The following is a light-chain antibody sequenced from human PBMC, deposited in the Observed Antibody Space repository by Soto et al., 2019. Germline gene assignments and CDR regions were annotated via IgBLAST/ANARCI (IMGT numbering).Light chain of an antibody. CDR1: SSDVGAHNF. CDR2: EIS. Sequence: QSALTQPASVSGSPGQSITISCTGTSSDVGAHNFVSWYQQHPGKAPKLIFYEISNRPPGLSDRFSGSKSGTTASLTISGLQAEDEADYFCSSYTTNNTLLFGGGTKLTVL. CDR3: SSYTTNNTLL. V-gene: IGLV2-14*01. J-gene: IGLJ2*01.